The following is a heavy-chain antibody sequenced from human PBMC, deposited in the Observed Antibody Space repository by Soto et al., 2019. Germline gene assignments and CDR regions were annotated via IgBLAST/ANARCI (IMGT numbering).Heavy chain of an antibody. D-gene: IGHD6-19*01. CDR1: GFTFSSYA. CDR2: ISYDGSNK. Sequence: QVQLVESGGGVVQPGRSLRLSCAASGFTFSSYAMHWVRQAPGKGLEWVAVISYDGSNKYYADSVKGRFTISRDNSKNTLYLQMNSLRAEDTAVYYCARERSIAVAYYYYGMDVWGQGTTVTVSS. J-gene: IGHJ6*02. CDR3: ARERSIAVAYYYYGMDV. V-gene: IGHV3-30-3*01.